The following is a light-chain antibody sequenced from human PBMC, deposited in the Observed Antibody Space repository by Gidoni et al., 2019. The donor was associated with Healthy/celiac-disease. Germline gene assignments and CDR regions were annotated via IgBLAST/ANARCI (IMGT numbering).Light chain of an antibody. Sequence: EIVLTQSPATLSVSAGERATISCRASQSVSSYLAWYQQKPGQAPRLLIYAASNRATGIPARFSGSGSGTDFTLTISRLEPEDFAVYYCQQRSNWPITFGPGTKVDIK. CDR3: QQRSNWPIT. V-gene: IGKV3-11*01. CDR1: QSVSSY. CDR2: AAS. J-gene: IGKJ3*01.